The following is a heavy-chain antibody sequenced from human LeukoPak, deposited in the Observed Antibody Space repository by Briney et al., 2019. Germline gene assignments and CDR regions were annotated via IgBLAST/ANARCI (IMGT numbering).Heavy chain of an antibody. CDR3: AREANYGDYTHFDY. D-gene: IGHD4-17*01. V-gene: IGHV1-2*06. CDR2: INPNSGGT. Sequence: APVKVSCKASGYTFTGYYMHWVRQAPGQGLEWMGRINPNSGGTNYAQKFQGRVTVTRDTSISTAYMELSRLRSDDTAVYYCAREANYGDYTHFDYWGQGTLVTVSS. CDR1: GYTFTGYY. J-gene: IGHJ4*02.